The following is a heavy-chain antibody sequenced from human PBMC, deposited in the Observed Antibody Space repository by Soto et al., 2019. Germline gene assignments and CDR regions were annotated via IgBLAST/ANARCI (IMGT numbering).Heavy chain of an antibody. CDR2: IYYSGST. V-gene: IGHV4-59*01. J-gene: IGHJ4*02. CDR3: ARGPPRFGSFDY. D-gene: IGHD3-16*01. CDR1: GGSISSYY. Sequence: QVQLQESGPGLVKPSETLSLTCTVSGGSISSYYWSWIRQPPGKGLEWIGYIYYSGSTNYNPSLKSRVTISVDTSKNQFSLKLSSVTAADTAVYYCARGPPRFGSFDYWGQGTLVTVSS.